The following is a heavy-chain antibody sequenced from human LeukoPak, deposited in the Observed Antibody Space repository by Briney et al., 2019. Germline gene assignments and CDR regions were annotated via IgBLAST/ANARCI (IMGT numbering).Heavy chain of an antibody. CDR3: ARYDRSGSFLDY. V-gene: IGHV4-59*01. CDR1: GGSISGSY. Sequence: PPETLSLTCTVSGGSISGSYWSWIRQPPGKGLEWIGYIHYSGSTQYNPSLKSRVTISVDTSQNQFSLKLSSVTAADTAVYYCARYDRSGSFLDYWGRGTLVTVSS. J-gene: IGHJ4*02. CDR2: IHYSGST. D-gene: IGHD3-22*01.